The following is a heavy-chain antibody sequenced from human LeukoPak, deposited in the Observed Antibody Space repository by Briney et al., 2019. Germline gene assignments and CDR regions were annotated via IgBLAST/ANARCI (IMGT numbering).Heavy chain of an antibody. D-gene: IGHD1-26*01. V-gene: IGHV4-59*01. J-gene: IGHJ3*02. CDR2: IYYSGST. CDR1: GGSISSSY. CDR3: ARDQGGWELLLAFDI. Sequence: SETLSLTCTVSGGSISSSYWSWIRQPPGKGLEWIGYIYYSGSTNYNPSLKSRVTISVDTSKNQFSLKLSSVTAADTAVYYCARDQGGWELLLAFDIWGQGTMVTVSS.